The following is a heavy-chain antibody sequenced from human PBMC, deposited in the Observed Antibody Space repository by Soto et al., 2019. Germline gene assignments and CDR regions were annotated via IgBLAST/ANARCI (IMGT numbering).Heavy chain of an antibody. J-gene: IGHJ4*02. CDR2: IDGDDHK. CDR1: GVALTTSRMC. Sequence: SGPTLVNPTQTLTLTCTFSGVALTTSRMCVTWVRQPPGKALEWLTLIDGDDHKNYMASLKTRLTVSKDTSKNQVVLVLTNLDPEDTGIYFCARLLRGGTSDWVQIDCWGRGTLVTVSS. V-gene: IGHV2-70*19. D-gene: IGHD3-9*01. CDR3: ARLLRGGTSDWVQIDC.